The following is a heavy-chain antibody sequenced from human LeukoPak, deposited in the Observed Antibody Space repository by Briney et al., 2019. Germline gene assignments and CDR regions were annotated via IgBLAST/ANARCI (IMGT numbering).Heavy chain of an antibody. CDR3: ARARYCSGGTCYPDY. V-gene: IGHV5-51*01. CDR1: GYTFATYW. CDR2: IDPGDSDT. D-gene: IGHD2-15*01. J-gene: IGHJ4*02. Sequence: KLGESLKISCKGSGYTFATYWIGWVRQMPGRGLEWMGIIDPGDSDTRYSPSFQGQVTISADKSISTAYLQWSRLKASDTAMYYCARARYCSGGTCYPDYWGQGTLVTVSS.